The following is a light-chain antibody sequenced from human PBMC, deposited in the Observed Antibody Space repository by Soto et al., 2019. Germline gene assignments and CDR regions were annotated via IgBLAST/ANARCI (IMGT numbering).Light chain of an antibody. CDR3: QQYNSYSPEGLT. CDR2: DAT. Sequence: DIQMTQSPSTLSASVGDRVTITCRASQSVRVWLAWYKQKPGKAPSLLIHDATNLARGVPSRFSGSGSGTGFTLTISSLQPDDFATYYCQQYNSYSPEGLTFGGGTKVDIK. CDR1: QSVRVW. J-gene: IGKJ4*01. V-gene: IGKV1-5*01.